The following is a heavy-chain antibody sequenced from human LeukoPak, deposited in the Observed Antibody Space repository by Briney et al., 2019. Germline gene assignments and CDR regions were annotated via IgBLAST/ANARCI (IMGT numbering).Heavy chain of an antibody. CDR1: GGSISSGGYY. J-gene: IGHJ5*02. V-gene: IGHV4-31*03. D-gene: IGHD3-3*01. Sequence: PSETLSLTCTVSGGSISSGGYYWSWIRQHPGKGLEWIGYIYYSGSTYYNPSLKSRVTISVDTSKNQFSLELSSVTAADTAVYYCARTTIFGVVPGGWFDPWGQGTLVTVSS. CDR3: ARTTIFGVVPGGWFDP. CDR2: IYYSGST.